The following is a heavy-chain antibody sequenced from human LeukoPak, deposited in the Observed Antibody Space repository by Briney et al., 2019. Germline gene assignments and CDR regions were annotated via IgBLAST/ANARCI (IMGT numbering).Heavy chain of an antibody. J-gene: IGHJ4*02. Sequence: GGSLRLSCAASGFTFSDYYMSWIRQAPGKGLEWVSYISSSGSTIYYADSVKGRLTISRDNAKNSLYLQMNSLRVEDTAVYYCARDGFAYCSSTSCYDYWGQGTLVTVSS. D-gene: IGHD2-2*01. CDR2: ISSSGSTI. CDR3: ARDGFAYCSSTSCYDY. CDR1: GFTFSDYY. V-gene: IGHV3-11*01.